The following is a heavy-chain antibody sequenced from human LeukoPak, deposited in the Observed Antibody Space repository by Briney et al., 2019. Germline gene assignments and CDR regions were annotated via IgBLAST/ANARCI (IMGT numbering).Heavy chain of an antibody. CDR3: AKDSWLHWLVSDRFGGGYYFDY. CDR2: ISGSGGST. J-gene: IGHJ4*02. V-gene: IGHV3-23*01. CDR1: GFTLRSYA. D-gene: IGHD6-19*01. Sequence: GGSLRHSCAASGFTLRSYAMSWVRPAPGKGLEWASAISGSGGSTYYPDSVGGGFTLSRDNSKNTLYLQMNSLRAEDTAVYYCAKDSWLHWLVSDRFGGGYYFDYWGQGTLVTVSS.